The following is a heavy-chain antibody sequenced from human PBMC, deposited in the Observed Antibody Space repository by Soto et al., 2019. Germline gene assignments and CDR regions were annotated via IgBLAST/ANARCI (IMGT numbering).Heavy chain of an antibody. D-gene: IGHD3-10*01. V-gene: IGHV1-69*13. Sequence: SVKVSCKASGGTFSSYAISWVRQAPGQGLEWMGGIIPIFGTANYAQKFQGRVTITADESTSTAYMELSRLRSDDTAVYYCARASMVRGVIITNWFDPWGQGTLVTVSS. J-gene: IGHJ5*02. CDR3: ARASMVRGVIITNWFDP. CDR1: GGTFSSYA. CDR2: IIPIFGTA.